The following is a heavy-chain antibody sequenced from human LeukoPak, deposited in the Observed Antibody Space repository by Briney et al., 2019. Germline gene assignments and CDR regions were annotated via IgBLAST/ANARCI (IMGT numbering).Heavy chain of an antibody. CDR1: GYTFTNYY. CDR3: ARDYYGGHNLYNFDF. CDR2: INPSGGRT. D-gene: IGHD3-10*01. Sequence: ASVKVSCKASGYTFTNYYIHWVRQAPGQGLEWMGMINPSGGRTNYAKKFQGRVTMTRDTSTNTGYTELSSLRSDDTAVYYCARDYYGGHNLYNFDFWGQGTRVIVSS. J-gene: IGHJ4*02. V-gene: IGHV1-46*01.